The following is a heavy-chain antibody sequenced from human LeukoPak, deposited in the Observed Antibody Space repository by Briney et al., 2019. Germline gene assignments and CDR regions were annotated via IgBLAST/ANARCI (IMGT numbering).Heavy chain of an antibody. V-gene: IGHV1-2*06. D-gene: IGHD4-11*01. CDR1: GYTFTGYY. Sequence: ASVKVSCKASGYTFTGYYMHWVRQAPGQGLEWMGRINPNSGGTNYAQKFQGRVTMTRDTSISTAYMELSRLRSDDTAVYYCARIPAATVTREYWGQGTLVTVSS. CDR3: ARIPAATVTREY. J-gene: IGHJ4*02. CDR2: INPNSGGT.